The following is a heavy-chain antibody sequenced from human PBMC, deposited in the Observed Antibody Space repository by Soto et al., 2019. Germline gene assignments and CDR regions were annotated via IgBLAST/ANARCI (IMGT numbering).Heavy chain of an antibody. CDR1: GFTFSNYY. D-gene: IGHD3-9*01. Sequence: EVRLVESGGGLVQPGGSLRLSCAASGFTFSNYYMTWVRQAPGKGLEWVASIKYDGNEQNYVDSVKGRFTTSRDNAKNSLYLQMNSLRAEDTALYYCSRENWFQDYWGQGTLVTVSS. CDR2: IKYDGNEQ. J-gene: IGHJ4*02. V-gene: IGHV3-7*03. CDR3: SRENWFQDY.